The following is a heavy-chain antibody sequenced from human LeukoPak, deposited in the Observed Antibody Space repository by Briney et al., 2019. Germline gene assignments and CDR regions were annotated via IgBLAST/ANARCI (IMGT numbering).Heavy chain of an antibody. J-gene: IGHJ4*02. CDR1: GGSISSPISY. CDR3: ARRIVGVIDAFDY. D-gene: IGHD1-26*01. Sequence: PSETLSLTCTVSGGSISSPISYWGWIRQPPGKGLEWIATVLHSGATFYSPALEGRLTISTGTSTNQFSLKMTSMTSADTTVYYCARRIVGVIDAFDYWGQGALVTVSS. V-gene: IGHV4-39*01. CDR2: VLHSGAT.